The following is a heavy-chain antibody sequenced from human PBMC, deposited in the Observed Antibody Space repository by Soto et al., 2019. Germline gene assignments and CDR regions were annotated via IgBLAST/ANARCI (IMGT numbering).Heavy chain of an antibody. CDR3: ARRWGEGRVDY. Sequence: QVQLQESGPGLVKPSGTLSLTCAVSGGSISSSNWWSWVRQPPGKGLEWIGEIYHRGNTNYNPSLKIRVTMALDKSRNQFSLKLSSVTAADTAVYYCARRWGEGRVDYWGQGTLVTVSS. J-gene: IGHJ4*02. CDR2: IYHRGNT. D-gene: IGHD3-10*01. V-gene: IGHV4-4*02. CDR1: GGSISSSNW.